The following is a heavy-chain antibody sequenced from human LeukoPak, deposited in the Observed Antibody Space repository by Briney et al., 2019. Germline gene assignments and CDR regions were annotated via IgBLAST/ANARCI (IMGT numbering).Heavy chain of an antibody. Sequence: GGSLRLSCAASGFTFSSYGMSWVRQAPGKGLEWVANINRDGSEKHYVDSVKGRFTISGDNAKSSLYLQMNSLRAEDTAVYYCARDAYSSSMFSDYWGQGTLVTVSS. V-gene: IGHV3-7*01. CDR3: ARDAYSSSMFSDY. J-gene: IGHJ4*02. D-gene: IGHD6-6*01. CDR2: INRDGSEK. CDR1: GFTFSSYG.